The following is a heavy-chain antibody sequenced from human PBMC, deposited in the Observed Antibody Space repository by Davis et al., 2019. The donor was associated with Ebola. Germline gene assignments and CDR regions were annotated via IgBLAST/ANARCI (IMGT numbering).Heavy chain of an antibody. J-gene: IGHJ3*02. CDR2: IYYSGST. V-gene: IGHV4-39*01. D-gene: IGHD6-19*01. CDR1: GGSISSSSYY. CDR3: ARPRSSGWYNGAFDI. Sequence: SETLSLTCTVSGGSISSSSYYWGWIRQPPGKGLEWIGSIYYSGSTYYNPSLKSRVTISVDTSKNQFSLKLSSVTAADTAVYYCARPRSSGWYNGAFDIWGQGTMVTVSS.